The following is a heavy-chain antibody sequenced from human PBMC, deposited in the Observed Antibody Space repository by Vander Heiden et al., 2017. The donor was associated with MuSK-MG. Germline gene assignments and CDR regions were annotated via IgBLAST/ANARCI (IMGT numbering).Heavy chain of an antibody. Sequence: QVQRVQSGSELKKPGASVQVSCKASGYTCTSYAMNWVRQAPGQGLEWMGWINTNTGNPTYAQGFTGRFVFSLDTSVSTAYLQISSLKAEDTAVYYCARSRLLVVAARGVRIESPNWFDPWGQGTLVTVSS. CDR2: INTNTGNP. CDR3: ARSRLLVVAARGVRIESPNWFDP. D-gene: IGHD2-15*01. J-gene: IGHJ5*02. V-gene: IGHV7-4-1*02. CDR1: GYTCTSYA.